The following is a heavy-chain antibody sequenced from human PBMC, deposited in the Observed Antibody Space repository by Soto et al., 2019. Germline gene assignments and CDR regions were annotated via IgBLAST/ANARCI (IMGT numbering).Heavy chain of an antibody. CDR1: GGSISSGGYY. J-gene: IGHJ6*02. CDR2: IYYSGST. Sequence: SETLSLTSTVSGGSISSGGYYWSWIRQHPGKGLEWIGYIYYSGSTYYNPSLKSRVTISVDTSKNQFSLKLSSVTAADTAVYYCARGGEEGSNYYYGMDVWGQGTTVTVSS. V-gene: IGHV4-31*03. CDR3: ARGGEEGSNYYYGMDV. D-gene: IGHD3-16*01.